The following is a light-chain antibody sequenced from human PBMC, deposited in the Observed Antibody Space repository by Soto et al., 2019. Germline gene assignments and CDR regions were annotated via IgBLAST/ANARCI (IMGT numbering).Light chain of an antibody. V-gene: IGKV1-27*01. CDR3: QEYGSAPFA. CDR1: QGISNF. J-gene: IGKJ3*01. CDR2: AAS. Sequence: DIQMTQSPSSLSASVGDRVTITCRASQGISNFLVWYQQKPGKVPRVLIYAASTLQSGVPSRFSGSGAGTEFTLAFISLQPEDVEAYYCQEYGSAPFAFGPGTKVDIQ.